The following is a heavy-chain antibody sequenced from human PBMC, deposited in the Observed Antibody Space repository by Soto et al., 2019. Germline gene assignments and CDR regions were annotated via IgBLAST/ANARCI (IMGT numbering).Heavy chain of an antibody. D-gene: IGHD3-3*02. CDR2: IYWDDDK. V-gene: IGHV2-5*02. CDR3: AHLAFPGGPGDYFYSYYMDV. J-gene: IGHJ6*03. CDR1: GFSLTTTAVG. Sequence: SGPTLVKPTQTLTLTCTFSGFSLTTTAVGVGWIRQPPGKALEWLALIYWDDDKRYSPSLKTRLTITKDTSKNQVVLSMTNMDPLDSATYYCAHLAFPGGPGDYFYSYYMDVWGTGTTVTVSS.